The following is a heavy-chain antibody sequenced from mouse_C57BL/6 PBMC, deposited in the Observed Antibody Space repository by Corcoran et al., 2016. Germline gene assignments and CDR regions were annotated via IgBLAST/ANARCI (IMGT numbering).Heavy chain of an antibody. CDR2: INTYSGVP. V-gene: IGHV9-3*01. D-gene: IGHD1-1*01. CDR1: GYTFTTYG. J-gene: IGHJ2*01. Sequence: QIQLVQSGPELKKPGETVKISCKASGYTFTTYGMSWVKQAPGKGLKWMGWINTYSGVPTYADDFKGRFAFSLETSASTAYLQINNLKNEDTATYFCAREPYYGSYYFDYWGQGTTLTVSS. CDR3: AREPYYGSYYFDY.